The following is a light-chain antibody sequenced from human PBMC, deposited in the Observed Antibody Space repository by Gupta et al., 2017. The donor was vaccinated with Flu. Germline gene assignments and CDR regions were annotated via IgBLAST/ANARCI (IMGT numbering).Light chain of an antibody. J-gene: IGLJ3*02. Sequence: SYELTQSSSVSLSPGQTARITCSGDALSKQYTYWYQQKPGQAPVLVIYRDTERPSGIPVRFSGSSSGTTVTLTISGVQAEDEADYYCQSADSSGTYWVFGGGTKVTVL. CDR3: QSADSSGTYWV. CDR2: RDT. V-gene: IGLV3-25*02. CDR1: ALSKQY.